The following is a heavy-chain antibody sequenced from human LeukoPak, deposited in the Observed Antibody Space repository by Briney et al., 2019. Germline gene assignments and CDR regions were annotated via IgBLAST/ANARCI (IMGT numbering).Heavy chain of an antibody. D-gene: IGHD3-22*01. CDR3: ARGRYDRRFESAY. CDR2: ISADNGNT. Sequence: ASVKVSCKASGHNFTSYGISWVRQAPGQGLEWMGWISADNGNTNYAQKFQGRVTMTRDMSTSTVYMELSSLRSEDTAVYYCARGRYDRRFESAYWGQGTLVTVSS. CDR1: GHNFTSYG. J-gene: IGHJ4*02. V-gene: IGHV1-18*01.